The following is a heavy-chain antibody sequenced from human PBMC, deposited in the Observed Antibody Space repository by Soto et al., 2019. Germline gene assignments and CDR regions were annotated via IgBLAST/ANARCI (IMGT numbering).Heavy chain of an antibody. J-gene: IGHJ4*02. CDR2: ISSSGNTI. CDR1: QFTFSAYD. Sequence: GGSLILSCAASQFTFSAYDMNWVRQAPGKGLEWVSYISSSGNTIHYADSVKGRFTISRDNSGNTVYLQMNSLNAGDTALYYCAKTESFNGYYNAFDSWGQGTRVTVSS. D-gene: IGHD3-9*01. V-gene: IGHV3-48*03. CDR3: AKTESFNGYYNAFDS.